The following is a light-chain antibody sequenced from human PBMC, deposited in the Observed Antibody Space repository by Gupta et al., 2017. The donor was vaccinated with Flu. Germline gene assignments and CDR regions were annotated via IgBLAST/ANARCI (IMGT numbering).Light chain of an antibody. J-gene: IGKJ3*01. CDR2: DAS. CDR3: QQLGTCPFT. CDR1: QSVSDY. Sequence: EIVLTQSPATLSLSPGARATLSCRASQSVSDYLAWYQQKPGQAPRLLIFDASKRATGVPARLSGSGSGTEFTLTISSREPEDFAIYYCQQLGTCPFTFGHGTXVDIK. V-gene: IGKV3-11*01.